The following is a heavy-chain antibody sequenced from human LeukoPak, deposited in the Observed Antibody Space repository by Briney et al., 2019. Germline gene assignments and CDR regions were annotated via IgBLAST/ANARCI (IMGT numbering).Heavy chain of an antibody. Sequence: PSETLSLTCAVYGGSFSGYYWSWIRQPPGKGLEWIGEINHSGSTNYNPSLKSRVTISVDTSKNQFSLKLSSVTAADTDVYYFARGSLYCSSTSCWVVHANYYGMDVWGQGKTVTVSS. J-gene: IGHJ6*02. CDR3: ARGSLYCSSTSCWVVHANYYGMDV. D-gene: IGHD2-2*01. CDR1: GGSFSGYY. V-gene: IGHV4-34*01. CDR2: INHSGST.